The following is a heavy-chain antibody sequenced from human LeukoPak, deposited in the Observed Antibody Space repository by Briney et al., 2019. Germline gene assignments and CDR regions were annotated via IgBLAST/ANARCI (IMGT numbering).Heavy chain of an antibody. V-gene: IGHV4-59*08. D-gene: IGHD1-26*01. J-gene: IGHJ3*02. CDR1: GGSISSYY. CDR2: IYYSGNT. Sequence: SETLSLTCTVSGGSISSYYWSWIRQPPGKGLEWMWYIYYSGNTNYNPSLKSRVTISVDTSKNQFSLKVSSVTAADTAVYYCARHLNSGSYTDAFDIWGQGTMVTVSA. CDR3: ARHLNSGSYTDAFDI.